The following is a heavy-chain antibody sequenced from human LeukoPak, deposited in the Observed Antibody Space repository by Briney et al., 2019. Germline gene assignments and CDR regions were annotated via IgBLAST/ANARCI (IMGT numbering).Heavy chain of an antibody. D-gene: IGHD2-2*01. V-gene: IGHV4-4*07. J-gene: IGHJ4*02. CDR3: ARGGGYCSSTCCYPFDY. CDR1: GGSISGYY. Sequence: SETLSLTCTVSGGSISGYYWSWIRQPAGKGLEWIGRIYTSGSTNYNPSLKSRVTMSVDTSKNQFSLKLSSVTAADTAVYYCARGGGYCSSTCCYPFDYWGQGHLVTVSS. CDR2: IYTSGST.